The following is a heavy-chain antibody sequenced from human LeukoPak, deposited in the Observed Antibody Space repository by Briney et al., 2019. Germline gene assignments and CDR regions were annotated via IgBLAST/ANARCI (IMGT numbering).Heavy chain of an antibody. Sequence: SETLSLTCAVSGGSFSGYYWSWIRQPPGKGLEWIGEINHIGSTNYHPSLKSRVTISVDTSKNQFSLRLSSVTAADTAVYYCARDRVAYSTSPIDYWGQGTQVTVSS. CDR1: GGSFSGYY. V-gene: IGHV4-34*01. D-gene: IGHD6-6*01. CDR2: INHIGST. CDR3: ARDRVAYSTSPIDY. J-gene: IGHJ4*02.